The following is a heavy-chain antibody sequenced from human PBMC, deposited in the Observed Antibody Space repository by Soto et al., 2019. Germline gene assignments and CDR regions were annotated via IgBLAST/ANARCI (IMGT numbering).Heavy chain of an antibody. J-gene: IGHJ4*02. V-gene: IGHV1-69*12. CDR3: AREGPNSGGPQIYFDN. D-gene: IGHD2-15*01. CDR2: IIPIFGTA. CDR1: GGTFSSYA. Sequence: QVQLVQSGAEVKKPGSSVKVSCKASGGTFSSYAISWVRQAPGQGLEWMGGIIPIFGTANYAKKFQGRVTITADESTSTVYMELSSLRSEDTDMYYCAREGPNSGGPQIYFDNWGQGTLVTVSS.